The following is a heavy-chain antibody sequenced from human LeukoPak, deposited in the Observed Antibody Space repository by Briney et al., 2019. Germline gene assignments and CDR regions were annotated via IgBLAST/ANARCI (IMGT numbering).Heavy chain of an antibody. Sequence: ASVKVSCKASGYRFSSNGISWVRQAPGQGLEWVEWVSTYNSDTNYAPKFQGRVTMTKDTSTSTVYMELRSLRTDDTAVYYCALDNWNEFDPWGQGTLVTVSS. J-gene: IGHJ5*02. CDR2: VSTYNSDT. CDR3: ALDNWNEFDP. CDR1: GYRFSSNG. D-gene: IGHD1-20*01. V-gene: IGHV1-18*01.